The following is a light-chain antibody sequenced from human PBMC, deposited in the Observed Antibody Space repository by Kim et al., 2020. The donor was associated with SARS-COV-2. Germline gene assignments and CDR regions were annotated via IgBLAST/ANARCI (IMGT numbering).Light chain of an antibody. CDR1: NIGSKS. V-gene: IGLV3-21*04. CDR2: YDS. CDR3: QVWDSSSDPV. Sequence: VAPGKTAWITCGGNNIGSKSVPWYQQKPGKAPVLVIYYDSDRPSGIPERFSGSNSGNTATLTISRVEAGDEADYYCQVWDSSSDPVFGGGTKLTVL. J-gene: IGLJ3*02.